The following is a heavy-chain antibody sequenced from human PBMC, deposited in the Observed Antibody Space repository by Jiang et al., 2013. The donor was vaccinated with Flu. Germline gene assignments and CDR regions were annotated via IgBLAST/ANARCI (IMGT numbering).Heavy chain of an antibody. CDR2: IWYDGSNK. D-gene: IGHD2-2*01. CDR1: GFTFSSYG. J-gene: IGHJ2*01. V-gene: IGHV3-33*01. CDR3: ARDDASDWYYDL. Sequence: VQLVESGGGVVQPGRSLRLSCAASGFTFSSYGMHWVRQAPGKGLEWVAVIWYDGSNKYYADSVKGRFTISRDNSKNTLYLQLNSLRADDTAVYYCARDDASDWYYDLWGRGTLVTVSS.